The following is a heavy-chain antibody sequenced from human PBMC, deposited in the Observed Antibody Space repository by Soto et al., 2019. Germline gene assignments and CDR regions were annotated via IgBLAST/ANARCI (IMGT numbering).Heavy chain of an antibody. D-gene: IGHD3-10*01. Sequence: ETLSLTCAVSGGSISIGGYPWSWVRQAPGEGLEWVSTITDSGGDAKYADSVRGRFTISRDNFYNTLSLQMSSLRAEDSAVYYCARGSTDSYPGSRVFDFWGRGTLVTVSS. J-gene: IGHJ4*02. CDR3: ARGSTDSYPGSRVFDF. CDR1: GGSISIGGYP. V-gene: IGHV3-23*01. CDR2: ITDSGGDA.